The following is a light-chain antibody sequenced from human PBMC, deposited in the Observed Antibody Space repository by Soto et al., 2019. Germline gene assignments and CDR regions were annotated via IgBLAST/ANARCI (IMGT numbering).Light chain of an antibody. CDR1: QTISSW. J-gene: IGKJ1*01. CDR2: KAS. V-gene: IGKV1-5*03. Sequence: DIQMTQSPSTLSGSVGYRVTITCRASQTISSWLAWYQQKPGKAPKLLIYKASTLKSGVPSRFSGSGSGTEFTLTISSLQPDDFATYYCQQYNNYPRTFGQGTKVDI. CDR3: QQYNNYPRT.